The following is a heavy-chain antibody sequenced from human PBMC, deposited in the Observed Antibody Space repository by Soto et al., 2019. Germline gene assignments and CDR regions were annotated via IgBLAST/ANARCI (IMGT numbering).Heavy chain of an antibody. CDR3: ARPQFYYDSRGRYFDY. Sequence: PSETLSLTCGVYGGSFSGYYWNWIRQPPGKGLEWIGEINHSGSTNYNPSLRSRVTISVDTSKNQFSLKLSSVTAADTAVYYCARPQFYYDSRGRYFDYWGQGSLVT. CDR2: INHSGST. CDR1: GGSFSGYY. J-gene: IGHJ4*02. V-gene: IGHV4-34*01. D-gene: IGHD3-22*01.